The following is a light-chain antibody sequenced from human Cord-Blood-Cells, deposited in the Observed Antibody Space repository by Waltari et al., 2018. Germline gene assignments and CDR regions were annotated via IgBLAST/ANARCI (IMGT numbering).Light chain of an antibody. CDR2: DAS. CDR1: QSLSSW. V-gene: IGKV1-5*01. Sequence: DIQITQSPSTLSASVGDRVTITCRASQSLSSWLAWYQQKPGKAPKLLIYDASSLESGVPARFSGSGSLTEFTLTISSLQPDDFATYYCQQYNSYSWTFGQGTKVEIK. CDR3: QQYNSYSWT. J-gene: IGKJ1*01.